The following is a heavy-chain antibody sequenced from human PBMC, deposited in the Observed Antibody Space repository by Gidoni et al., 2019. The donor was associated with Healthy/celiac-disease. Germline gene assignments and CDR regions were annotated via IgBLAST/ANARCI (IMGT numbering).Heavy chain of an antibody. Sequence: EVQLVESGGGLIQPGGSLRLSCAASGFTVSSNYMSWVRQAPGKGLEWVSVIYSGGSTYYADSVKGRFTISRDNSKNTLYLQMNSLRAEDTAVYYCAREGVEYSSSSGHFGYWGQGTLVTVSS. V-gene: IGHV3-53*01. CDR3: AREGVEYSSSSGHFGY. CDR1: GFTVSSNY. D-gene: IGHD6-6*01. J-gene: IGHJ4*02. CDR2: IYSGGST.